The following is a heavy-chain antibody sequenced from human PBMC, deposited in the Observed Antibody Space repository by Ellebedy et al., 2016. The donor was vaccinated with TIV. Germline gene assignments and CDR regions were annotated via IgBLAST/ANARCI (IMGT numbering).Heavy chain of an antibody. CDR3: AKDGGWRGSDF. Sequence: GESLKISXAASGFSFSNYAMTWVRQSPGTGLEWVSTILRSGSAIFYADSVKGRFTVSRDNSKTLLFLQMNNLRAEDTALYYCAKDGGWRGSDFWGQGTQVTVSS. V-gene: IGHV3-23*01. CDR2: ILRSGSAI. D-gene: IGHD6-19*01. CDR1: GFSFSNYA. J-gene: IGHJ4*02.